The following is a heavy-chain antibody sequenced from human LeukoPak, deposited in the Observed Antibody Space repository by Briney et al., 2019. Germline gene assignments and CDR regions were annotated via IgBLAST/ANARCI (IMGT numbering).Heavy chain of an antibody. CDR1: GGSISSGGYY. CDR2: IYYSGST. D-gene: IGHD3-3*01. V-gene: IGHV4-61*08. Sequence: SETLSLTCTVSGGSISSGGYYWSWIRQHPGKGLEWIGYIYYSGSTNYNPSLKSRVTISVDTSKNQFSLKLSSVTAADTAVYYCARDRGGYNYDFWSGYFTYYYYGMDVWGQGTTVTVSS. J-gene: IGHJ6*02. CDR3: ARDRGGYNYDFWSGYFTYYYYGMDV.